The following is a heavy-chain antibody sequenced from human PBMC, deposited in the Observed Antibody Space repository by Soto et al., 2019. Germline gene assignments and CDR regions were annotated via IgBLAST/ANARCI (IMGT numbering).Heavy chain of an antibody. D-gene: IGHD4-4*01. V-gene: IGHV3-21*01. CDR1: GFTFSSYS. J-gene: IGHJ6*02. CDR2: ISDIGDYM. Sequence: EVQLVESGGGLVKPGGSLRLSCEGSGFTFSSYSINWVRQAPGKGLEWVSSISDIGDYMFYADSVKGRFTISRDNAKNSLFLQMDSLRAEDTAVYFCARDSKNRQDGMDVWGQGTTVIVSS. CDR3: ARDSKNRQDGMDV.